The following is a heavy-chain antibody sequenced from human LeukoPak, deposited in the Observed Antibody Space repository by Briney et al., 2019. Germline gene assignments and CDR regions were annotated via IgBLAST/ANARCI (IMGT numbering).Heavy chain of an antibody. Sequence: PSETLSLTCSVSGGSISNVNYHWSWIRQPAGKGPEWIGRVYSSGNTNYNPSVKSRVTISVDTSKNQFFLKLSSVTGADTAVYYCARISSFGAFDTWGQGTMVTVSS. V-gene: IGHV4-61*02. CDR3: ARISSFGAFDT. D-gene: IGHD3-16*02. CDR1: GGSISNVNYH. CDR2: VYSSGNT. J-gene: IGHJ3*02.